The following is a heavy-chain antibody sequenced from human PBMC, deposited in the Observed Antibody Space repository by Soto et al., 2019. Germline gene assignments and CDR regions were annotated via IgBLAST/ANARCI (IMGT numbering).Heavy chain of an antibody. CDR1: GGSISSGGYY. Sequence: SETLSLTCTVSGGSISSGGYYWSWIRQHPGKGLEWIGYIYYSGSTYYNPSLKSRVTISVDTSKNQFSLKLSSVTAADTAVYYCARRSRTGGPTGYYGMDVWGQGTTVTVSS. D-gene: IGHD3-16*01. CDR3: ARRSRTGGPTGYYGMDV. CDR2: IYYSGST. V-gene: IGHV4-31*03. J-gene: IGHJ6*02.